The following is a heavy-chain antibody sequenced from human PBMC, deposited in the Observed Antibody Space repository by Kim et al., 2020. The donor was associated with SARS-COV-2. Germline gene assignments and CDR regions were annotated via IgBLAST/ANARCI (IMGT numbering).Heavy chain of an antibody. Sequence: GGSLRLSCAASGFTFSSYAMSWVRQAPGKGLEWVSAISGSGGSTYYADSVKGRFTISRDNSKNTLYLQMNSLRAEDTAVYYCAKDPPIAVAGNAGPDDAFDIWGQGTMVTVSS. D-gene: IGHD6-19*01. J-gene: IGHJ3*02. V-gene: IGHV3-23*01. CDR3: AKDPPIAVAGNAGPDDAFDI. CDR2: ISGSGGST. CDR1: GFTFSSYA.